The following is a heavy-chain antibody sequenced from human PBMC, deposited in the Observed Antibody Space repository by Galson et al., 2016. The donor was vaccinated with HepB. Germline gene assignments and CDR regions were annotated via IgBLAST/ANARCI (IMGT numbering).Heavy chain of an antibody. CDR3: AAAIVYYYDSRGDI. Sequence: SVKVSCKASGFTFTSSAVQWVRQARGQRLEWIGWIVVGSGNTNYAQKFQERVTITRDMSTSTAYMELSSLRSEDTAVYYCAAAIVYYYDSRGDIWGQGTMVTVSS. J-gene: IGHJ3*02. D-gene: IGHD3-22*01. V-gene: IGHV1-58*01. CDR2: IVVGSGNT. CDR1: GFTFTSSA.